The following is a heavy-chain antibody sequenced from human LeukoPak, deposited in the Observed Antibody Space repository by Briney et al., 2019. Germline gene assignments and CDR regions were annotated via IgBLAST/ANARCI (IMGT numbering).Heavy chain of an antibody. V-gene: IGHV3-48*03. D-gene: IGHD4-17*01. Sequence: GGSLRLSCAASGFTFRSYEMNWVRQAPGKGLEWVSYISSSGSTIYYADSVKGRFTISRDNAKNSLYLQMNSLRAEDTAVYYCARELRDYGDYAPKFNYYGMDVWGKGTTVTVSS. CDR3: ARELRDYGDYAPKFNYYGMDV. CDR2: ISSSGSTI. CDR1: GFTFRSYE. J-gene: IGHJ6*04.